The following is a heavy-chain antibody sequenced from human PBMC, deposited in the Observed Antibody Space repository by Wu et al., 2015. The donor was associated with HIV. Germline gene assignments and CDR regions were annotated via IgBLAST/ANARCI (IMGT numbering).Heavy chain of an antibody. CDR2: ISAYNGNT. V-gene: IGHV1-18*01. CDR1: GYSFTSYG. Sequence: QIQLVQSGAEVKKPGASVKVSCKASGYSFTSYGTSWVRQAPGQGLEWMGWISAYNGNTNYARKFQGRVTMTTDTSTSTAYMELRSLRSDDTAVYYCARELGTPDYFDSWGQGTLVTVSS. CDR3: ARELGTPDYFDS. D-gene: IGHD7-27*01. J-gene: IGHJ4*02.